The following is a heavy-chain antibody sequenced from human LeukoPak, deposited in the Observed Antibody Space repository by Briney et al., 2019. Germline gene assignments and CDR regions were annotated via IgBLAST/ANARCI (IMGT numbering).Heavy chain of an antibody. Sequence: ASVTVSFKSSGYTFTIYAMNWVRQAPGQGLEWMGWINPNSGGTNYAQKFQGRVTMTRDTSISTAYMELSRLRSDDTAVYYCAREWFGDSLEAYYYYYMDVWGKGTTVTVSS. CDR2: INPNSGGT. V-gene: IGHV1-2*02. CDR1: GYTFTIYA. CDR3: AREWFGDSLEAYYYYYMDV. D-gene: IGHD3-10*01. J-gene: IGHJ6*03.